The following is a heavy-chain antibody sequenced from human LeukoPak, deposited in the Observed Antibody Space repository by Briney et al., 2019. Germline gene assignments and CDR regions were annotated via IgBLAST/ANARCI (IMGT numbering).Heavy chain of an antibody. CDR3: AKGDSGSYGALDI. Sequence: RGSLRLSCAASGFTFSTYGMHWVRQAPGKGLESVAVIWYDGSNKYHADSVKGRFAISRDNSKNTLYLQMNSLRAEDTAVYYCAKGDSGSYGALDIWGQGTMVTVSS. J-gene: IGHJ3*02. D-gene: IGHD1-26*01. CDR2: IWYDGSNK. CDR1: GFTFSTYG. V-gene: IGHV3-33*03.